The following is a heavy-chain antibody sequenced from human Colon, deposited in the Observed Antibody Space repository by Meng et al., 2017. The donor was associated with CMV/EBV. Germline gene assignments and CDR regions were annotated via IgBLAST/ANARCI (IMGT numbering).Heavy chain of an antibody. CDR2: IYYTGST. J-gene: IGHJ5*02. CDR3: AREWQDLNWLDT. CDR1: GGSINTYY. D-gene: IGHD5-24*01. V-gene: IGHV4-59*01. Sequence: SETLSLTCTVSGGSINTYYWSWIRQPPGKGLEWIGYIYYTGSTKYNPSLKSRVTISIDTSKNQFSLKVSSVTAADTAVYYCAREWQDLNWLDTWGRGTLVTVSS.